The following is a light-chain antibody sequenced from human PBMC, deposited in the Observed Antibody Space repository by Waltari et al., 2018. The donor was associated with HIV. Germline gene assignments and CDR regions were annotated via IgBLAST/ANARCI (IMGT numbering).Light chain of an antibody. J-gene: IGKJ1*01. CDR2: LAS. CDR3: MQSLQTPA. CDR1: QSLLNKNGFYY. Sequence: DIALIQAPVSLSVTPGNSTSIPCRSSQSLLNKNGFYYLDWYLQKAGQSPQLLIYLASTRAPGVPDRFSGSGSGTDFTLTISRVEPEDVGVFYCMQSLQTPAFGQGTRVEI. V-gene: IGKV2-28*01.